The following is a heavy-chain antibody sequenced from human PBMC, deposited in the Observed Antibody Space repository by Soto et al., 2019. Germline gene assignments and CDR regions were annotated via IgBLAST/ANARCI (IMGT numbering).Heavy chain of an antibody. CDR1: GYNFSGYA. J-gene: IGHJ4*02. D-gene: IGHD4-17*01. CDR2: ISAYNGNT. Sequence: QVQLVQSGAEVKKPGASVKVSCKASGYNFSGYAMGWVRQAPGQGLEWMGWISAYNGNTDYAQKFQGRVTITTDTSTSTAYMELRSLTSDDTAVYYCARPFGDYGDYAWSLRYWGQGTRVTVSS. V-gene: IGHV1-18*01. CDR3: ARPFGDYGDYAWSLRY.